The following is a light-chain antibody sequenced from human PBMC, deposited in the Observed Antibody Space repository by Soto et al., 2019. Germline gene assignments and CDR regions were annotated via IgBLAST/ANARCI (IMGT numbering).Light chain of an antibody. CDR1: QSISSW. Sequence: DIQMTQSPSTLSASVGDRVTITCRASQSISSWLAWYQQKPGKAPKLLNYKASSLESGVPLRFSGSGSGTEFTLTISSLQPDDFATYFCQRYNSLYTFGQGTKLEIK. V-gene: IGKV1-5*03. CDR2: KAS. CDR3: QRYNSLYT. J-gene: IGKJ2*01.